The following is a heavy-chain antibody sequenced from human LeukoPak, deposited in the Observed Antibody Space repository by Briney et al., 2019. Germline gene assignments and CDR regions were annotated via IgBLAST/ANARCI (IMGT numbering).Heavy chain of an antibody. CDR1: GGSFSGYY. CDR3: ARVGPRVGSFDY. J-gene: IGHJ4*02. Sequence: PSETLSLTCAVYGGSFSGYYWSWIRQPPGKGLEWIGEINHSGSTNYNPSLKSRVTISVDTSKNQFSLKLSSVTAADTAVYYCARVGPRVGSFDYWGQGTLVTVSS. V-gene: IGHV4-34*01. CDR2: INHSGST. D-gene: IGHD2-15*01.